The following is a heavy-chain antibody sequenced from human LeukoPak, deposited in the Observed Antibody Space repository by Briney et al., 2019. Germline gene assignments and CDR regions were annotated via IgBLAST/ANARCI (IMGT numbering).Heavy chain of an antibody. Sequence: GGSLRLSCAASGFTFDDYGMSWVRQAPGKGLVWVSRINGDGSSTAYADSVRGRFTISRDNAKNTLYLQMNSLRADDTAVYYCARGYSSDYRIDYWGQGTLVTVSS. CDR3: ARGYSSDYRIDY. J-gene: IGHJ4*02. V-gene: IGHV3-74*01. CDR2: INGDGSST. CDR1: GFTFDDYG. D-gene: IGHD3-22*01.